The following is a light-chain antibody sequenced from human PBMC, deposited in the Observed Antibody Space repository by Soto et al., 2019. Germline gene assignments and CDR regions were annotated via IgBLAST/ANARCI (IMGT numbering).Light chain of an antibody. CDR1: SSNIGARYD. CDR3: QSYDSSLNRV. Sequence: QSALTQPPSVSGAPGQRITISCTGSSSNIGARYDVHWYRQLPGTAPKLLLYGDNNRPSGVPDRFSGSKSGASASLAITGLQADDKADYYCQSYDSSLNRVFGTGTKVTVL. J-gene: IGLJ1*01. V-gene: IGLV1-40*03. CDR2: GDN.